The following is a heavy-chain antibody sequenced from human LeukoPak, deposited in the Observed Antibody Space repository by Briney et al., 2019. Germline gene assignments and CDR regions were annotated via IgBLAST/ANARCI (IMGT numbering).Heavy chain of an antibody. J-gene: IGHJ3*02. D-gene: IGHD3-22*01. Sequence: ASVKVSCKTSGYTFTGYYIHWVRQAPGQGLEWMGWINPNSGDTNYAQKFQGRVSMTGDTSISTAYMELSRLGSDDTAVYYCARTLVVINDAFDIWGQGTMVTVSS. V-gene: IGHV1-2*02. CDR3: ARTLVVINDAFDI. CDR1: GYTFTGYY. CDR2: INPNSGDT.